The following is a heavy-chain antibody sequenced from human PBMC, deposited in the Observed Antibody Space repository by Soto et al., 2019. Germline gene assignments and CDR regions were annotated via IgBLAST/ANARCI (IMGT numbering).Heavy chain of an antibody. CDR1: GYTFTTFA. CDR2: INAGSGYT. CDR3: ARDRVSLAMFGVPVGVFKN. Sequence: ASVKVSCKASGYTFTTFAMHWVRQAPGQRPEWLGWINAGSGYTKYSQNFQDRVTISSDTSASTAYMELSSLRSGDTAIYYCARDRVSLAMFGVPVGVFKNWGQGTLVTISS. J-gene: IGHJ4*02. D-gene: IGHD3-3*01. V-gene: IGHV1-3*01.